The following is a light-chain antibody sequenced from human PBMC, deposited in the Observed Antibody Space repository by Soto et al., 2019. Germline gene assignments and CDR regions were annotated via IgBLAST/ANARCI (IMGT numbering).Light chain of an antibody. V-gene: IGLV2-14*03. CDR2: EVS. CDR1: SSDVGAYDF. J-gene: IGLJ1*01. Sequence: QSALTQPASVSGSPGQSITISCTGTSSDVGAYDFVSWYQQHPDKAPKLMIYEVSNRPSGVSHRFSGSKSVNTATLTISGPQAEDEADYYCSSYTTSSTRVFGTGTKVTVL. CDR3: SSYTTSSTRV.